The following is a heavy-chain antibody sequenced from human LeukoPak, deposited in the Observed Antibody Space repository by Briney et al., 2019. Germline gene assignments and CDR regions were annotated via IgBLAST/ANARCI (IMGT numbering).Heavy chain of an antibody. CDR3: AKSLDPDCSGYYLRY. Sequence: VASVKVSCKASGYTFTGYYMHWVRQAPGQGLEWMGWINPNSGGTNYAQKFQGRVTMTRDTSISTAYMELSRLRSDDTAVYYCAKSLDPDCSGYYLRYWGQGTLVTVSS. D-gene: IGHD3-22*01. CDR2: INPNSGGT. V-gene: IGHV1-2*02. J-gene: IGHJ4*02. CDR1: GYTFTGYY.